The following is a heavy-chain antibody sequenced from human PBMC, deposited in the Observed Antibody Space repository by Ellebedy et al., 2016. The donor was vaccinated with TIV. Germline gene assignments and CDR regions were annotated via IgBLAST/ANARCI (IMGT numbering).Heavy chain of an antibody. CDR3: ARYVAALDY. CDR2: IKKDGSEM. Sequence: GGSLRLSXAASGFTFGSFWMTWVRQAPGKGLEWVAHIKKDGSEMYYADSVKGRFTVSRDNAKDSLYLQMNSLRVDDTAVYYCARYVAALDYWGQGTPVTVSS. J-gene: IGHJ4*02. V-gene: IGHV3-7*04. CDR1: GFTFGSFW. D-gene: IGHD3-10*02.